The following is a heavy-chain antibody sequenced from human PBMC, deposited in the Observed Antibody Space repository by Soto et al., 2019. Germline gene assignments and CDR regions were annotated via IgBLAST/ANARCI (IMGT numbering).Heavy chain of an antibody. D-gene: IGHD6-19*01. CDR2: IYYSGSI. J-gene: IGHJ5*02. V-gene: IGHV4-39*01. CDR1: GGSISSSSYY. CDR3: ARQSSGWYNWFDP. Sequence: SETLSLTCSVSGGSISSSSYYWGWIRQPPGKGLEWIGSIYYSGSIYYNPSLKSRVTISVDTSKNQFSLKLSSVTAAETAVYYCARQSSGWYNWFDPWGQGTLVTVS.